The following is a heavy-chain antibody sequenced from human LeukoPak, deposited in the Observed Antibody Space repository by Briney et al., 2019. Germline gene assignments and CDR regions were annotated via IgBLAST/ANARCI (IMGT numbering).Heavy chain of an antibody. CDR1: GFNFNTYT. D-gene: IGHD5-24*01. CDR3: ARGWATIPD. CDR2: ISSDSSYI. V-gene: IGHV3-21*01. Sequence: GGSLRLSCAASGFNFNTYTMNWVRQAPGKGLEWVSSISSDSSYIYYADAVHGRFTVSRDNAKYSLYLQMNSLRAEDTAVYYCARGWATIPDWGQGSLVIVSS. J-gene: IGHJ4*02.